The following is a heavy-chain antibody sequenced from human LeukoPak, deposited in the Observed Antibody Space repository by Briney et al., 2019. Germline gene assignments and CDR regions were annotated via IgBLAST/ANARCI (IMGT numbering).Heavy chain of an antibody. CDR3: ARPDLSSGFQYYFQH. D-gene: IGHD3-22*01. CDR2: IYYSGRT. V-gene: IGHV4-39*01. Sequence: SETLSLTCTVSGGSISSSSYYWGWIRQPPGKGLEWIGSIYYSGRTYYNPSLKSRVTISVDTSKNQFSLKLSSVTAADTAVYYCARPDLSSGFQYYFQHWGQGTLVTVSS. CDR1: GGSISSSSYY. J-gene: IGHJ1*01.